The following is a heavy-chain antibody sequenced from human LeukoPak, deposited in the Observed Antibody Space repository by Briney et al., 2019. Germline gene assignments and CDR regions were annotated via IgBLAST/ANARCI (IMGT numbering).Heavy chain of an antibody. CDR3: ATAIPYDILTGYYTGAYFDY. CDR1: GYTLTELS. J-gene: IGHJ4*02. CDR2: FDPEDGET. Sequence: ASVKVSCKVSGYTLTELSMHWVRQAPGKGLEWMGGFDPEDGETIYAQKFQGRVTMTEDTSTDTAYIELSSLRSEDTAVYYCATAIPYDILTGYYTGAYFDYWGQGTLVTVSS. V-gene: IGHV1-24*01. D-gene: IGHD3-9*01.